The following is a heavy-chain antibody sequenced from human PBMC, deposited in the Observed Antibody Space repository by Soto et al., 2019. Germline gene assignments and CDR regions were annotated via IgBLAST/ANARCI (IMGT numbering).Heavy chain of an antibody. J-gene: IGHJ4*02. CDR3: YVDTAMVNGY. D-gene: IGHD5-18*01. V-gene: IGHV3-30*03. CDR1: GFTFSSYG. Sequence: QVQLVESGGGVVQPGRSLRLSCAASGFTFSSYGMHWVRQAPGKGLEWVAVISYDGSNKYYADSVKGRFTISRDNSKNTLYLQMNSLRAEDTAVYYCYVDTAMVNGYWGQGTLVTVSS. CDR2: ISYDGSNK.